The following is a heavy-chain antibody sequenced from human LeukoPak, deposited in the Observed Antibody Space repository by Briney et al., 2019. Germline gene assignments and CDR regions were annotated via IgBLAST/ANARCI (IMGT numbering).Heavy chain of an antibody. CDR2: IYYSGST. CDR1: GGSISSYY. D-gene: IGHD6-13*01. J-gene: IGHJ6*02. V-gene: IGHV4-59*01. CDR3: ARVRSSSWNYYYYGMDV. Sequence: SETLSLTCTVSGGSISSYYWSWIRQPPGKGLEWIGYIYYSGSTNYNPSLKSRVTISVDTSKNQFSLKLSSVTAADTAVYYCARVRSSSWNYYYYGMDVWGQGTTVTVSS.